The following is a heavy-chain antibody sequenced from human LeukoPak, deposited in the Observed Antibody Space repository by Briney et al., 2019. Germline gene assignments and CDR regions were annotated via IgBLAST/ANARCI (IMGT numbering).Heavy chain of an antibody. CDR1: GFTFSSYA. CDR2: ISGSGGST. D-gene: IGHD3-10*01. J-gene: IGHJ5*02. Sequence: GGSLRLSCEASGFTFSSYAMSWVRQAPGKGLEWVSSISGSGGSTYYADSVKGRFTISRDNSKNTLYLQMNSLRAEDTAVYYCAKDRPRYYYGSGALNWFDPWGQGTLVTVSS. CDR3: AKDRPRYYYGSGALNWFDP. V-gene: IGHV3-23*01.